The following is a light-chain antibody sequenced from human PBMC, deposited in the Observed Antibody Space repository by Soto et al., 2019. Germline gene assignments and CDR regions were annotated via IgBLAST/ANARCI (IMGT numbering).Light chain of an antibody. CDR1: QSLLHSNGYNY. CDR3: MQALQAPPT. J-gene: IGKJ1*01. V-gene: IGKV2-28*01. Sequence: DIVMTQSPLSLPVTPGEPASISCRSSQSLLHSNGYNYLDWYLQKPGQSPQLLIYLGSNRASGVPDRFSGSGSGTDFTLEISRVEAKDVGVYYCMQALQAPPTFGQGTKVEIK. CDR2: LGS.